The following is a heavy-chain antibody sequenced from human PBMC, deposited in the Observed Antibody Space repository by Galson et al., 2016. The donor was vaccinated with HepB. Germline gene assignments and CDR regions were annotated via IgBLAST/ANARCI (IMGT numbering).Heavy chain of an antibody. CDR3: ARDRRINLGYCSGDNCPWYLDY. CDR1: GDTFSSYA. D-gene: IGHD2-15*01. J-gene: IGHJ4*02. CDR2: IIPKFGGA. Sequence: SVKVSCKASGDTFSSYAISWVRQAPGQGLEWMGGIIPKFGGASWAQKFQGRLTITADESTNTAYMELTNLRSDDTAVYFCARDRRINLGYCSGDNCPWYLDYGGQGPLVPGSS. V-gene: IGHV1-69*13.